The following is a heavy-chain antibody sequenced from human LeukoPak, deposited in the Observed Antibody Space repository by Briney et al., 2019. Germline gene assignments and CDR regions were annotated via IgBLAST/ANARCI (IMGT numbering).Heavy chain of an antibody. J-gene: IGHJ4*02. V-gene: IGHV4-39*07. CDR2: IYHSGST. D-gene: IGHD1-14*01. CDR1: GGSISSSSYY. Sequence: PSETLSLTCTVSGGSISSSSYYWGWIRQPPGKGLEWIGSIYHSGSTYYNPSLKSRVTISVDTSKNQFSLKLSSVTAADTAVYYCARSYKTYCFDYWGQGTLVTVSS. CDR3: ARSYKTYCFDY.